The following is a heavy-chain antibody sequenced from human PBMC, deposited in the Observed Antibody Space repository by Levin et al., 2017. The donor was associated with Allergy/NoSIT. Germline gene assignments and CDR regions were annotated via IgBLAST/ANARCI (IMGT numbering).Heavy chain of an antibody. J-gene: IGHJ5*02. CDR2: IYPGDSDT. V-gene: IGHV5-51*01. D-gene: IGHD2-2*01. CDR3: ARQIGHCSSTSCAYNWFDP. Sequence: GESLKISCKGSGYSFTSYWIGWVRQMPGKGLEWMGIIYPGDSDTRYSPFFQGQVTISADKSFSTAYLQWSSLKASDTAIYYCARQIGHCSSTSCAYNWFDPWGQGTLVTVSS. CDR1: GYSFTSYW.